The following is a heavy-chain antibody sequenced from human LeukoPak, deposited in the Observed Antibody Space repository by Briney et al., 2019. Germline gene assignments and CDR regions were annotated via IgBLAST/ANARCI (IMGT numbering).Heavy chain of an antibody. CDR2: ISYDGSNK. D-gene: IGHD2-2*01. CDR3: ARGPKYQLLRSNWFDP. V-gene: IGHV3-30*03. Sequence: QSGGSLRLSCAASGFTFSSYGMHWVRQAPGKGLEWVAVISYDGSNKYYADSVKGRFTISRDNSKNTLYLQMNSLRAEDTAVYYCARGPKYQLLRSNWFDPWGQGTLVTVSS. J-gene: IGHJ5*02. CDR1: GFTFSSYG.